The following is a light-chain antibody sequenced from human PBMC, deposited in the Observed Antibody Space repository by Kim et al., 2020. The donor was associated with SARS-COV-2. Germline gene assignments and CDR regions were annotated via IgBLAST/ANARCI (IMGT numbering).Light chain of an antibody. J-gene: IGLJ2*01. CDR2: RDS. Sequence: VALGQTARITCGGNNIGSKNVHWYQQKPGQAPVLVIYRDSNRPAGIPERFSGSNSGNTATLTISRAQAGDEADYYCQVWDSSLVVFGGGTQLTVL. V-gene: IGLV3-9*01. CDR3: QVWDSSLVV. CDR1: NIGSKN.